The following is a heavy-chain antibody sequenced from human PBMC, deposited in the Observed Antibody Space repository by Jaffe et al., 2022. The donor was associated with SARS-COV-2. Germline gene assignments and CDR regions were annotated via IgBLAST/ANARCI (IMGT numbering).Heavy chain of an antibody. CDR1: GGSISSSSYY. D-gene: IGHD6-13*01. Sequence: QLQLQESGPGLVKPSETLSLTCTVSGGSISSSSYYWGWIRQPPGKGLEWIGSIYYSGSTYYNPSLKSRVTISVDTSKNQFSLKLSSVTAADTAVYYCAIRGRHGSSWYPAHAFDIWGQGTMVTVSS. J-gene: IGHJ3*02. CDR2: IYYSGST. CDR3: AIRGRHGSSWYPAHAFDI. V-gene: IGHV4-39*01.